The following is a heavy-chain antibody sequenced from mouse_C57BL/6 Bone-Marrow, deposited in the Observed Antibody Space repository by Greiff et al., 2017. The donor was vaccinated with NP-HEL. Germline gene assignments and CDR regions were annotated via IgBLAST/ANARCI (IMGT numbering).Heavy chain of an antibody. V-gene: IGHV1-42*01. J-gene: IGHJ2*01. D-gene: IGHD2-3*01. Sequence: VQLKQSGPELVKPGASVKISCKASGYSFTGYYMNWVKQSPEKSLEWIGEINPSTGGTTYNQKFKGKATLTVDKSSSTAYMQLKSLTSEDSAVYYCARSGLLPDYWGQGTTLTVSS. CDR3: ARSGLLPDY. CDR2: INPSTGGT. CDR1: GYSFTGYY.